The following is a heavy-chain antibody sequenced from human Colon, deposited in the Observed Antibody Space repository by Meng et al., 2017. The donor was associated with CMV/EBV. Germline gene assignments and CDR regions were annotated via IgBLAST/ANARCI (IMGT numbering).Heavy chain of an antibody. CDR3: ARGRSGSNWNYDG. J-gene: IGHJ4*02. CDR1: GYTFTGYY. CDR2: INPNSGGT. D-gene: IGHD1-7*01. Sequence: ASVKVSCKASGYTFTGYYMHWVRQAPGQGLEWMGWINPNSGGTSYAQKFQGRVTMTRDTSISTAYMELSRLRSDDTAVYYCARGRSGSNWNYDGWGQGTLVTVSS. V-gene: IGHV1-2*02.